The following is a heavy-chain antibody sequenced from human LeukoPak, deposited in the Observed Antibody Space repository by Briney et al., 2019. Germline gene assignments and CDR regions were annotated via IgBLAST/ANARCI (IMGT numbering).Heavy chain of an antibody. Sequence: GGSLRLSCVVSGFTFSSYSMNWVRQAPGKGLGGSSVIYSGGSTYYADSVKGRFTISRDNSKNTLYLQMNSLRVEDTAVYYCARDEGYGSGSFDIWGQGTMVTVSS. CDR2: IYSGGST. J-gene: IGHJ3*02. CDR3: ARDEGYGSGSFDI. D-gene: IGHD3-10*01. CDR1: GFTFSSYS. V-gene: IGHV3-53*01.